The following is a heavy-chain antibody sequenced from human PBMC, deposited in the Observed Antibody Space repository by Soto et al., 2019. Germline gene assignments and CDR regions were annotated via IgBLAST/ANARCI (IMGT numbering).Heavy chain of an antibody. Sequence: ASVKVSCKASGYTFTSYDINWVRQATGQGLEWMGWMNPNSGNTGYAQKFQGRVTMTRNTSISTAYMELSSLRSEDTAVYYCARVSSGWYSVDYWGQGTLVTVSS. D-gene: IGHD6-19*01. J-gene: IGHJ4*02. V-gene: IGHV1-8*01. CDR3: ARVSSGWYSVDY. CDR1: GYTFTSYD. CDR2: MNPNSGNT.